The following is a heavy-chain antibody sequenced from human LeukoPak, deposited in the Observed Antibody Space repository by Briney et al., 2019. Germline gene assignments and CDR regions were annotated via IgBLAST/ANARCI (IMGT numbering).Heavy chain of an antibody. CDR1: GFTFSSYW. CDR3: TGSFGELTFFDY. Sequence: GGSLRLSCAASGFTFSSYWMSWVRQAPGKGLEWVGFIRSKAYGGTTENAASVKGRFTISRDDSKSIAYLQMNSLKTEDTDVYYCTGSFGELTFFDYWGLGTLVTVSS. CDR2: IRSKAYGGTT. D-gene: IGHD3-10*01. J-gene: IGHJ4*02. V-gene: IGHV3-49*04.